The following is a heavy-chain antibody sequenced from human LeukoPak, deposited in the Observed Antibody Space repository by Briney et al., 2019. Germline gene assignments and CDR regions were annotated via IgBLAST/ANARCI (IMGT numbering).Heavy chain of an antibody. CDR3: ARVNVCPRCHFDY. D-gene: IGHD3-16*01. V-gene: IGHV3-74*01. CDR1: GFTFSSYW. Sequence: GGSLRLSCAASGFTFSSYWMHWVRQVPGKGLVWVSRISPDGSTTLYADSVKGRFTISRDNAKNTLYLQMNTPRAEDTAVYYCARVNVCPRCHFDYWGQGTLVTVSS. J-gene: IGHJ4*02. CDR2: ISPDGSTT.